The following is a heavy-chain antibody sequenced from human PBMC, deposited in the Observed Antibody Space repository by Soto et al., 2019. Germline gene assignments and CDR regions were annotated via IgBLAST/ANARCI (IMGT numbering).Heavy chain of an antibody. CDR2: MYSSGGT. CDR3: ARLQYAVVTAFDI. V-gene: IGHV4-59*01. Sequence: SDTLSLTCSVSGSSLSSYYWIWLRPHPGKGLELIGCMYSSGGTNYNPALNSRITISLDTSKNQLSLKLTSLTAADTAVYFCARLQYAVVTAFDIWGQGTMVTVSS. CDR1: GSSLSSYY. J-gene: IGHJ3*02. D-gene: IGHD4-4*01.